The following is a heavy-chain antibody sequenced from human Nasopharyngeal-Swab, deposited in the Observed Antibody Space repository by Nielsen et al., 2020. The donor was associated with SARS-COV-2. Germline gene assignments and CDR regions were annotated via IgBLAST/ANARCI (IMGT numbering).Heavy chain of an antibody. V-gene: IGHV4-34*01. D-gene: IGHD2-2*02. Sequence: SETLSLTCAVYGGSFSGYYWSWIRQPPGKGLEWIGEINHSGSTNYNPSLKSRVTISVDTSKNQFSLKLSSVTAADTAVYYCARYRDYCSSTSCYSRAFDIWGQGTMVTVSS. CDR2: INHSGST. J-gene: IGHJ3*02. CDR1: GGSFSGYY. CDR3: ARYRDYCSSTSCYSRAFDI.